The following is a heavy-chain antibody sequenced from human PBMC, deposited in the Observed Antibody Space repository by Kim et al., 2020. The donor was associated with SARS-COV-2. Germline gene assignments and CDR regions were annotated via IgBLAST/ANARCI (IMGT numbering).Heavy chain of an antibody. J-gene: IGHJ4*02. V-gene: IGHV3-23*01. CDR1: GFTFSSYA. Sequence: GGSLRLSCAASGFTFSSYAMSWVRQTPGKGLEWVSAVTGTGVTTYSAPSVKGRFTISRDNSRNTIYLRLSSLRAADTAIYYCAKSMSDPTYPFDYWGQGTLVTVSS. D-gene: IGHD2-2*01. CDR2: VTGTGVTT. CDR3: AKSMSDPTYPFDY.